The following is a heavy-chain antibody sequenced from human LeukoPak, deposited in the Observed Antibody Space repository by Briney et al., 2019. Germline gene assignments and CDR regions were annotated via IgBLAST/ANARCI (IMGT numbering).Heavy chain of an antibody. D-gene: IGHD3-16*01. CDR1: GFTFSDYW. V-gene: IGHV3-7*04. J-gene: IGHJ1*01. CDR3: VGGALDY. CDR2: INQDGSEQ. Sequence: GGSLRLSCAAPGFTFSDYWMSWVRQAPGRGLAWVAHINQDGSEQHFVGSVQGRFTLSRDNAKNSLYLQMDSLRAEDTAVYYCVGGALDYWGQGTPVTVSS.